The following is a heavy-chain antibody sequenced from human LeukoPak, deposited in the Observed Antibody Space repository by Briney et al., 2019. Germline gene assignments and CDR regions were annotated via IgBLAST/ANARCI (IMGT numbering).Heavy chain of an antibody. J-gene: IGHJ5*02. CDR3: ARVPYYGSGGRSWFDP. D-gene: IGHD3-10*01. V-gene: IGHV3-21*01. CDR1: GFNFNAYS. Sequence: GGSLRLSCAASGFNFNAYSMNWVRQTPGKGLEWVSSISASSRYIYYADSVKGRFTISRDNAKNSLYLQMNSLRPEDTAVYYCARVPYYGSGGRSWFDPWGQGTLVTVSS. CDR2: ISASSRYI.